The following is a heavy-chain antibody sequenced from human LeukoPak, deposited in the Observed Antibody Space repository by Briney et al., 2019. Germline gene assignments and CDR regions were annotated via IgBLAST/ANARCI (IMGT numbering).Heavy chain of an antibody. CDR2: INWNGGST. V-gene: IGHV3-20*04. CDR3: VRGVGVSRFNYLDP. Sequence: GGSLRLSCAASGFTFDDYGMSWVRQAPGKGLEWISGINWNGGSTGYADSVKGRFAISRDNAKNSLYLQMNSLRDDDTAVYYCVRGVGVSRFNYLDPWGQGTLVIVSS. CDR1: GFTFDDYG. D-gene: IGHD1-7*01. J-gene: IGHJ5*02.